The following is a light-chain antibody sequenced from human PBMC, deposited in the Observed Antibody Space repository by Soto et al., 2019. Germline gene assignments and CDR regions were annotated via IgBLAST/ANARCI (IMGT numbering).Light chain of an antibody. CDR3: SSYTTIKTVV. V-gene: IGLV1-51*01. J-gene: IGLJ2*01. CDR1: SSNIGNNH. Sequence: QSVLTQPPSVSAAPGEKVTISCSGSSSNIGNNHVSWYQQVPGTAPKLLIYDNNKRPSGIPDRFSGSKSATSATLGITGLQTGDEADYYCSSYTTIKTVVFGGGTKVTVL. CDR2: DNN.